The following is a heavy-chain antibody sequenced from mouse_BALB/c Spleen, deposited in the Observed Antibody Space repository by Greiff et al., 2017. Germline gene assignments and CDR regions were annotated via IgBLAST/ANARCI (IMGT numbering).Heavy chain of an antibody. V-gene: IGHV5-17*02. CDR2: ISSGSSTI. CDR3: ARDVYYGLFAY. CDR1: GFTFSSFG. Sequence: EVKLMESGGGLVQPGGSRKLSCAASGFTFSSFGMHWVRQAPEKGLEWVAYISSGSSTIYYADTVKGRFTISRDNAKNTLFLQMTSLRAEDTAMYYCARDVYYGLFAYWGQGTLVTVSA. J-gene: IGHJ3*01. D-gene: IGHD1-1*01.